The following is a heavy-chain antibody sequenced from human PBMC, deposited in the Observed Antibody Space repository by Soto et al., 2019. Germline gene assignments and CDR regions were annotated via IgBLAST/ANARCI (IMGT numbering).Heavy chain of an antibody. Sequence: ASVKVSCKASGYTFTSYDINWVRQATGQGLEWMGWMNPNSGNTGYAQKFQGRVTMTRNTSIRTAYIELSSLRSEDTAVYYCARVNGRGIARSFDYWGQGTLVTVSS. CDR2: MNPNSGNT. D-gene: IGHD6-13*01. V-gene: IGHV1-8*01. J-gene: IGHJ4*02. CDR3: ARVNGRGIARSFDY. CDR1: GYTFTSYD.